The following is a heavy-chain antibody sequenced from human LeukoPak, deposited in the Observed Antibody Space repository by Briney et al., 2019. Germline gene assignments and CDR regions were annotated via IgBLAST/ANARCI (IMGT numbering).Heavy chain of an antibody. CDR2: ISGSGGST. V-gene: IGHV3-23*01. Sequence: GSLRLSCAASGFTFSSYAMSWVRQAPGKGLEWVSAISGSGGSTYYADSVKGRFTISRDNSKNTLYLQMNSLRAEDTAVYYCAKWCFYDYVWGSYRWGYFDYWGQGTLVTVSS. CDR3: AKWCFYDYVWGSYRWGYFDY. CDR1: GFTFSSYA. D-gene: IGHD3-16*02. J-gene: IGHJ4*02.